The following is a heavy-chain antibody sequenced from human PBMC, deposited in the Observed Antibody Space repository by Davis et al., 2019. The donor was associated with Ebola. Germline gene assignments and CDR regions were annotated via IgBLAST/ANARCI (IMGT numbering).Heavy chain of an antibody. V-gene: IGHV5-51*01. D-gene: IGHD1-26*01. J-gene: IGHJ3*02. CDR2: IYPGDSDT. Sequence: GGSLRPSCKGPGYSFTNMWIGWVRQLPGKGLEWMGIIYPGDSDTTYSPSFQGQVTISADRSISTAYLHWSSLKASDTAMYYCARQRGLGLPFGAFDIWGQGTKVTVSS. CDR3: ARQRGLGLPFGAFDI. CDR1: GYSFTNMW.